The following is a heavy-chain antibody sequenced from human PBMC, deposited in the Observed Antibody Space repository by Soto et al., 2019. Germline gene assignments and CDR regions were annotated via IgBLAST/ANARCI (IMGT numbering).Heavy chain of an antibody. CDR1: GYTFTGYY. CDR3: ASRGEYYYDSSGTYDARDFDH. CDR2: INPNSGGT. V-gene: IGHV1-2*02. J-gene: IGHJ4*02. D-gene: IGHD3-22*01. Sequence: ASVNVSCKGSGYTFTGYYMHWVRQAPGQGLEWIGWINPNSGGTNYAQKFQGRVTMTRDTSISTAYMELSRLRSDDTAVYYCASRGEYYYDSSGTYDARDFDHWGPGTLVTVSS.